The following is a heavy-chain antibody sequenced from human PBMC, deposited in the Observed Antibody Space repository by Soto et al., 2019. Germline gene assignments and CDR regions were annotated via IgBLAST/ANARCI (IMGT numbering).Heavy chain of an antibody. J-gene: IGHJ4*02. Sequence: QVQLVESGGGVVQPGRSLRLSCAASGFTFSSYAMHWVRQAPGKGLEWVAVISYDGSNKYYADSVKGRFTISRDNSKNTLYLQMNSLRAEDTAVYYCARGRVAAHSGILAYWGQGTLVTVSS. CDR2: ISYDGSNK. CDR3: ARGRVAAHSGILAY. D-gene: IGHD6-6*01. CDR1: GFTFSSYA. V-gene: IGHV3-30-3*01.